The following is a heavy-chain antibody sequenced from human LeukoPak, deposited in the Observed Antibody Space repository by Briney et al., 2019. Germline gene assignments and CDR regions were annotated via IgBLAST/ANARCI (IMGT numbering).Heavy chain of an antibody. J-gene: IGHJ3*02. CDR3: VRSRTDYYDSSGDDAFDI. Sequence: ASVKVSCKASRYTFTSYYMHWVRQAPGQGLEWMGIINPSGGSTSYAQKFQGRVTMTRDMSTSTVYMELSSLRSEDTAVYYCVRSRTDYYDSSGDDAFDIRGQGTVVTVSS. D-gene: IGHD3-22*01. CDR2: INPSGGST. CDR1: RYTFTSYY. V-gene: IGHV1-46*01.